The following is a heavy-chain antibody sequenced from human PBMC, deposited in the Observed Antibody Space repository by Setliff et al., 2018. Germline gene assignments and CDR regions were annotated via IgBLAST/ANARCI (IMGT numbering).Heavy chain of an antibody. V-gene: IGHV1-18*01. CDR2: ISAYNGYI. CDR1: GATFGSYG. Sequence: ASVKVSCKASGATFGSYGISWVRQAPGQGLEWMGWISAYNGYIIYAQKLQGRVTMTTDTSTSTAYMEVRSLRSDDTAVYYCARAPGTVVVPASRSAFDIWGQGTMVTVSS. CDR3: ARAPGTVVVPASRSAFDI. D-gene: IGHD2-2*01. J-gene: IGHJ3*02.